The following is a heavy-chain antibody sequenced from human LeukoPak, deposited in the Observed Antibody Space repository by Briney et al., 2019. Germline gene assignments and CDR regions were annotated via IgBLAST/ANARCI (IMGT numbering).Heavy chain of an antibody. V-gene: IGHV3-53*01. Sequence: PGGSLRLSCAASGFTFSSYSMNWVRQAPGKGLEWVSVIYSGGTIYYADSVKGRFTISRDNSKNTLYLQMNSLRAEDTAVYYCARDSVAVAGTDYWGQGTLVTVSS. CDR1: GFTFSSYS. D-gene: IGHD6-19*01. CDR2: IYSGGTI. J-gene: IGHJ4*02. CDR3: ARDSVAVAGTDY.